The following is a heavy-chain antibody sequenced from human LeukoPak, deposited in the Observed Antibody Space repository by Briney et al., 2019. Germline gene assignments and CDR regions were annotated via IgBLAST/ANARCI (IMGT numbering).Heavy chain of an antibody. J-gene: IGHJ2*01. D-gene: IGHD1-14*01. CDR2: IYYSGST. Sequence: TPSETLSLTCTVSGGSISSGDYYWSWIRQPPGKGLEWVGYIYYSGSTYCNPSLKSRVTISVDTSKNQFSLKLSSVTAADTAVYYCARDPDPWWYFDLWGRGTLVTVSS. V-gene: IGHV4-30-4*02. CDR3: ARDPDPWWYFDL. CDR1: GGSISSGDYY.